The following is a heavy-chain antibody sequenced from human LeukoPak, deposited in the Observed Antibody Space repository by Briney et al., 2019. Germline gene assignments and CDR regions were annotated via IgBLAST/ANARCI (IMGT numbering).Heavy chain of an antibody. CDR3: ARDFREVSSGWSGNLDY. CDR1: GYTFTSYY. CDR2: INPSGGST. J-gene: IGHJ4*02. D-gene: IGHD6-19*01. Sequence: ASVKVSCKASGYTFTSYYMHRVRQAPGQGLEWMGIINPSGGSTNYAQKFQGRVSMTRDTSTSTVYMELSSLRSEDTAVYYCARDFREVSSGWSGNLDYWGQGTLVTDSS. V-gene: IGHV1-46*01.